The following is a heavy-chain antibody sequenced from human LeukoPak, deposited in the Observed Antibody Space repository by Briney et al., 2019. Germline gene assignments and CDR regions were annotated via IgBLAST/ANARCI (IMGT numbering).Heavy chain of an antibody. J-gene: IGHJ4*02. D-gene: IGHD5-12*01. Sequence: GRSLRLSCAASGFTFSSYAMHWVRQAPGKGLEWVAVISYDGSNKYYADSVKGRFTISRDNSKNTLYLQMNSLRAEDTAVYYCARVGSPMRAMIYWGQGTLVTVSS. CDR3: ARVGSPMRAMIY. CDR1: GFTFSSYA. CDR2: ISYDGSNK. V-gene: IGHV3-30-3*01.